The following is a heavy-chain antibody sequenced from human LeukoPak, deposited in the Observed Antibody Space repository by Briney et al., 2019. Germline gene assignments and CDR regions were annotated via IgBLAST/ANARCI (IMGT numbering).Heavy chain of an antibody. Sequence: SETLSLTCTVSGDSVSTTGFYWGWIRQPAGKGLDCLGTTYSRGSTYNPSLTSRVTISVDRSKNQFSLKLSSVTAADTAVYYCARSGPTAGRPDGYIWGQGTMVTVSS. D-gene: IGHD2-2*01. CDR1: GDSVSTTGFY. J-gene: IGHJ3*02. CDR3: ARSGPTAGRPDGYI. CDR2: TYSRGST. V-gene: IGHV4-39*07.